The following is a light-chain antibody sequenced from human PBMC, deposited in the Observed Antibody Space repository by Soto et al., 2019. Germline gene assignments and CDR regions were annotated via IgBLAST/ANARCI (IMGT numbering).Light chain of an antibody. CDR3: VLYMGSVKV. V-gene: IGLV8-61*01. CDR1: SGSVSTSYY. Sequence: VVTQEPSFSVSPGGTVTLTCGLSSGSVSTSYYPSWYQQTPGQAPRTLIYSTNTRSSGVPDRFSGSILGNKAALAITGAQADDESDYYCVLYMGSVKVFGGGTKLTVL. CDR2: STN. J-gene: IGLJ3*02.